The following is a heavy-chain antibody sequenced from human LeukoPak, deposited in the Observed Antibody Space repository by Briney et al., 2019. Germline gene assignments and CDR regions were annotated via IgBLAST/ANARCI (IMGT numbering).Heavy chain of an antibody. V-gene: IGHV3-73*01. CDR1: GFTFSGSS. Sequence: GGSLKLSCAASGFTFSGSSMYWVRQASGKGLEWVGRIKNKANNYATAYAESVKGRFIISRDDPKSTAYLQMNSLKTEDTAVYYCATGGYYFDYWGQGTLVTVSS. CDR2: IKNKANNYAT. D-gene: IGHD2-15*01. J-gene: IGHJ4*02. CDR3: ATGGYYFDY.